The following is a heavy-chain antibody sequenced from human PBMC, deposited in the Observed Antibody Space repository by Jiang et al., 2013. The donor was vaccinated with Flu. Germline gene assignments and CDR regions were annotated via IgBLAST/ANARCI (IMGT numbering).Heavy chain of an antibody. V-gene: IGHV1-3*01. D-gene: IGHD3-10*01. CDR1: GYTFTSYA. CDR3: ARDIGWFGESLYNWFDP. J-gene: IGHJ5*02. CDR2: INAGNGNT. Sequence: GAEVKKPGASVKVSCKASGYTFTSYAMHWVRQAPGQRLEWMGWINAGNGNTKYSQKFQGRVTITRDTSASTAYMELSSLRSEDTAVYYCARDIGWFGESLYNWFDPWGQGTLVTVSS.